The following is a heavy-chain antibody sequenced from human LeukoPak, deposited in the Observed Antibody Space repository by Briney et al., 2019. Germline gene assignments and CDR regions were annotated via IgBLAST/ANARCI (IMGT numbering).Heavy chain of an antibody. CDR2: IYYSGST. Sequence: SETLSLTCTVSGGSISSYYWSWIRQPPGKGLEWIGYIYYSGSTNYNPSLKSRVTISVDTSKNQFSLKLSSVTAADTAVYYCAKHFERYYDFWSGSIDYWGQGTLVTVSS. CDR1: GGSISSYY. V-gene: IGHV4-59*01. D-gene: IGHD3-3*01. J-gene: IGHJ4*02. CDR3: AKHFERYYDFWSGSIDY.